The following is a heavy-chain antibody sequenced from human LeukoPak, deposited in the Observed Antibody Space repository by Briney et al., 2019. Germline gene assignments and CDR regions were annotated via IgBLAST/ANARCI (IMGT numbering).Heavy chain of an antibody. Sequence: AGGSLRLSCAASGFTFSIFAMNWVRQAPGKGLEWLSYISSSSSTIYYADSVKGRFTISRDNAKNSLYLQLNSLRPEDAGLYYCARDRGGWPDYWGQGTLVTVSS. D-gene: IGHD6-19*01. V-gene: IGHV3-48*01. CDR3: ARDRGGWPDY. CDR2: ISSSSSTI. CDR1: GFTFSIFA. J-gene: IGHJ4*02.